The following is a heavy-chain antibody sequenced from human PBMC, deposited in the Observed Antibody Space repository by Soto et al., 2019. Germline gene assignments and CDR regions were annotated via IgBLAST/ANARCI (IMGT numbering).Heavy chain of an antibody. CDR2: VYYTGST. CDR1: GGSISSNY. CDR3: ARVITSSWYSGGRYYYVMDV. V-gene: IGHV4-59*01. D-gene: IGHD6-13*01. Sequence: PSETLSLTCTVSGGSISSNYWSWIRQPPGKGLQWIGYVYYTGSTDYNPSLKSRVTISVDTSKNQFSLKLSSVTAADTAVYYCARVITSSWYSGGRYYYVMDVWGQGTTVTVSS. J-gene: IGHJ6*02.